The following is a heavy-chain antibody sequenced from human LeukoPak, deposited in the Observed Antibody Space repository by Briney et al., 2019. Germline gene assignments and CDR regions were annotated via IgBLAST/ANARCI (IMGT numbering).Heavy chain of an antibody. D-gene: IGHD6-13*01. Sequence: GGSLRLSCAASGFTFSSYAVSWVRPAPGKGLEWVSAISGSGASTYYADSVKGRFTISRDNSKNTLYLQMNSLRAEDTAVYYCAKPQLVRGDFDYWGQGTLVTVSS. CDR1: GFTFSSYA. J-gene: IGHJ4*02. CDR2: ISGSGAST. V-gene: IGHV3-23*01. CDR3: AKPQLVRGDFDY.